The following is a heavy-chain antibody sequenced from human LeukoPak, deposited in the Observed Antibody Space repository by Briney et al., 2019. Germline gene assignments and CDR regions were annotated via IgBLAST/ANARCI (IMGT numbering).Heavy chain of an antibody. V-gene: IGHV3-30*03. CDR3: ARAPSSSGWYLGWFDP. CDR1: GFTFSSYG. J-gene: IGHJ5*02. Sequence: GRSLRLSCAASGFTFSSYGMHWVRQAPGKGLEWVAVISYDGSNKYYADSVKGRFTISRDNSKNTLYLQMNSLRAEDTAVYYCARAPSSSGWYLGWFDPWGQGTLVTVSS. CDR2: ISYDGSNK. D-gene: IGHD6-19*01.